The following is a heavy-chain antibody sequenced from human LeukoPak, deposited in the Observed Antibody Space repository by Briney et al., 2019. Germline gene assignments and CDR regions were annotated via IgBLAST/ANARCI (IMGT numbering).Heavy chain of an antibody. J-gene: IGHJ4*02. V-gene: IGHV3-23*01. CDR1: GFTVITSF. CDR2: INGGGGNT. D-gene: IGHD2-15*01. Sequence: PGGSLRLSCAASGFTVITSFMSWVRQAPGKGLEWVSAINGGGGNTYYADSVKGRFTISRDNSKNMVYLQMNSLRADDTAVYYCAKSVVVITFRFDDWGQGALVTVSS. CDR3: AKSVVVITFRFDD.